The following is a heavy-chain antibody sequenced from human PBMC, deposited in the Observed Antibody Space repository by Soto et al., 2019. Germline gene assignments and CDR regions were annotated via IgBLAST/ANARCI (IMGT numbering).Heavy chain of an antibody. CDR2: ISYDGSNK. CDR1: GFTFSSYA. V-gene: IGHV3-30-3*01. J-gene: IGHJ4*02. CDR3: ARATGGYDSTFDY. D-gene: IGHD5-12*01. Sequence: QVQLVESGGGVVQPGRPLRLSCAASGFTFSSYAMHWVRQAPGKGLEWVAVISYDGSNKYYADSVKGRFTISRDNSKNTRYLQMNSLRAEDTAVYYCARATGGYDSTFDYWGQGTLVTVSS.